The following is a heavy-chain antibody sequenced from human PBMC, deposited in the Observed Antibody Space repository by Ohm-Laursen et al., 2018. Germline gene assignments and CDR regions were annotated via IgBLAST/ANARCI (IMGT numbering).Heavy chain of an antibody. CDR2: IDDNGNT. CDR3: AGAPNLYYFDY. D-gene: IGHD1-26*01. V-gene: IGHV4-59*08. Sequence: GTLSLTCSVSGDSISGRYWSWIRQPPGKGLEWIGNIDDNGNTNYNPSLQSRVTISINTSKNQFSLQLRFVTAADTAVYHCAGAPNLYYFDYWGQGTLVTVSS. J-gene: IGHJ4*02. CDR1: GDSISGRY.